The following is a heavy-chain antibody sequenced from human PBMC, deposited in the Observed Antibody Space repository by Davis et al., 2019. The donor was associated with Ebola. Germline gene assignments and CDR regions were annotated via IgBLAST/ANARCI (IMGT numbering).Heavy chain of an antibody. CDR2: VYKSGAT. J-gene: IGHJ4*02. D-gene: IGHD1-1*01. CDR1: GDTTAIHY. Sequence: PGGSLRLSCTVSGDTTAIHYYSWVRQSPGKGLEWIGYVYKSGATDYNPPLKSRVTTSLDTSKTQVSLNLNSVTAADTAIYFCAGIGNNWHSPLDYWGQGTRVTVSS. CDR3: AGIGNNWHSPLDY. V-gene: IGHV4-59*11.